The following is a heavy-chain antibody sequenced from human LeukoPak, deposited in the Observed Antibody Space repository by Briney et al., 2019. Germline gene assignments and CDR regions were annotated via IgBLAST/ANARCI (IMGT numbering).Heavy chain of an antibody. V-gene: IGHV3-21*01. CDR2: ISSSSSYI. J-gene: IGHJ4*02. CDR3: ARDYYDSSGYPLDYFDY. CDR1: GFIFSSYS. D-gene: IGHD3-22*01. Sequence: GGSLRLSCAASGFIFSSYSMNWVRQAPGKGLEWVSSISSSSSYIYYADSVKGRFTISRDNAKNSLYLQMNSLRAEDTAVYYCARDYYDSSGYPLDYFDYWGQGTLVTVSS.